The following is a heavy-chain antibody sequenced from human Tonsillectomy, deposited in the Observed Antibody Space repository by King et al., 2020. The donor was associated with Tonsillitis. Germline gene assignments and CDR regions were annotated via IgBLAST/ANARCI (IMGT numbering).Heavy chain of an antibody. CDR3: TTSGSGSFYYYYGMDV. J-gene: IGHJ6*02. D-gene: IGHD3-10*01. V-gene: IGHV3-15*01. Sequence: QLVESGGGLVKPGGSLRLSCAASGFTFSNAWMSWVRQAPGKGLEWVGRIKSKTDGGTTDYAAPVKGRFTISRDDSKNTLYLQMNSLKTEDTAVYYCTTSGSGSFYYYYGMDVWGQGTTVTVSS. CDR1: GFTFSNAW. CDR2: IKSKTDGGTT.